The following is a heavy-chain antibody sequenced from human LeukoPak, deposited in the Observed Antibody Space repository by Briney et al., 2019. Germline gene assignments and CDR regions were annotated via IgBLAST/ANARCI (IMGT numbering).Heavy chain of an antibody. D-gene: IGHD5-24*01. V-gene: IGHV1-69*05. CDR1: GGTFSSYA. CDR3: ARVGRWLQSGPFDY. J-gene: IGHJ4*02. CDR2: IIPIFGTA. Sequence: SVKVSCKASGGTFSSYAISWVRQAPGQGLEWMGGIIPIFGTANYAQKFQGRVTITTDESTSTAYMELSSLRPEDTAVYYCARVGRWLQSGPFDYWGQGTLVTVSS.